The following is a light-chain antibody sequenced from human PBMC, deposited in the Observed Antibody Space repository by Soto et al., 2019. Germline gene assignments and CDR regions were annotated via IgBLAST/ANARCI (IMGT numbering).Light chain of an antibody. CDR1: QSVSSK. J-gene: IGKJ4*01. Sequence: EIVMTQSPATLSVSPGERATLSCRASQSVSSKLAWYQQKPGQAPWLLIYGASTRATGIPARFSGSGSGTEFTLTISSLQSEDFAVYYCQQYNNWPPLTFGGGTKVEIK. CDR2: GAS. CDR3: QQYNNWPPLT. V-gene: IGKV3-15*01.